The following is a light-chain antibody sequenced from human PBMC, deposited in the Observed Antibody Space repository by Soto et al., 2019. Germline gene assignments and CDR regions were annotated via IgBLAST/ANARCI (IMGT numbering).Light chain of an antibody. Sequence: SALTQPASVSGSPGQSITISCTGTSSDVGSYNLVSWYQQHPGKAPKLMIYEDSKRPSGVSTRFSGSKSGNTASLTISGLQAEDEADYYCCSYAGSGTYVFGTGTKLTVL. J-gene: IGLJ1*01. V-gene: IGLV2-23*01. CDR1: SSDVGSYNL. CDR2: EDS. CDR3: CSYAGSGTYV.